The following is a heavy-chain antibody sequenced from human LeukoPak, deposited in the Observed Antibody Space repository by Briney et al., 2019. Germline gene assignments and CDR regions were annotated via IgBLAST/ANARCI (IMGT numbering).Heavy chain of an antibody. CDR1: GGSFSGYY. CDR2: INHSGST. Sequence: LSETLSLTCAVYGGSFSGYYWSWIRQPPGKGLEWIGEINHSGSTNYNPSLKSRVTISVDTSKNQFSLKLSSVTAADTAVYYCARIIGNILTGPYAFDIWGQGTMVTVSS. V-gene: IGHV4-34*01. J-gene: IGHJ3*02. CDR3: ARIIGNILTGPYAFDI. D-gene: IGHD3-9*01.